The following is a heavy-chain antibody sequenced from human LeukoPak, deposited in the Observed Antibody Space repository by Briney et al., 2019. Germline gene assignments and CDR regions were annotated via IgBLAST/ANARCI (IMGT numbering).Heavy chain of an antibody. Sequence: ASVKVSCKASGYTFTDYYMHWVRQAPGQGLEWMGIINPSGGSTSYAQKFQGRVTMTRDMSTSTVYMELSSLRSEDTAVYYCARDHYGSGSYYYYYMDVWGKGTTVTVSS. CDR2: INPSGGST. D-gene: IGHD3-10*01. CDR1: GYTFTDYY. J-gene: IGHJ6*03. V-gene: IGHV1-46*01. CDR3: ARDHYGSGSYYYYYMDV.